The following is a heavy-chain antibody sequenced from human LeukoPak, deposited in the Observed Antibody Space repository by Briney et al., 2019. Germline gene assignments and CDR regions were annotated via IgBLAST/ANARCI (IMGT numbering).Heavy chain of an antibody. V-gene: IGHV4-38-2*02. CDR1: GYSISSGYY. J-gene: IGHJ5*02. CDR2: IYHSGST. Sequence: SETLSLTCNVSGYSISSGYYWGWIRQPPGKGLQWIGTIYHSGSTYYNPSLKSRVTISVDTSKNQFSLKLSSVTAADTAVYYCARSHWGPFGSRIANWFGPWGQGTLVTVSS. D-gene: IGHD7-27*01. CDR3: ARSHWGPFGSRIANWFGP.